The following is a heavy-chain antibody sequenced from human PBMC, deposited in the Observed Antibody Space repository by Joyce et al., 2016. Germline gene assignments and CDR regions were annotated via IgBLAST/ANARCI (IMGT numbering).Heavy chain of an antibody. Sequence: EVQLVEAGGALVEPGGSLRLSCADSGFTFSAYEIHGVRQTTGKWLEWVSAIGSAGDPYYAGSVKGRFTISRENAKSSLFLQMNSLRAEDTAVYYCARERGGGMSAFDIWGQGTMVTVSS. CDR3: ARERGGGMSAFDI. CDR2: IGSAGDP. V-gene: IGHV3-13*05. CDR1: GFTFSAYE. D-gene: IGHD3-16*01. J-gene: IGHJ3*02.